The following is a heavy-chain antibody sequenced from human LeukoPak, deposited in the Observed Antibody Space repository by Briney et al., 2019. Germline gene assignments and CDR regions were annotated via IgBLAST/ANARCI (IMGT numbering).Heavy chain of an antibody. D-gene: IGHD2-2*01. V-gene: IGHV4-39*01. J-gene: IGHJ4*02. CDR1: GGSISSSSYY. CDR2: IYYSGST. Sequence: SETLSLTCTVSGGSISSSSYYWGWIRQPPGKGLEWIGSIYYSGSTYYNPSLKSRVTISVDTSKNQFSLKLSSVTAADTAVYYCASLTKHCSSTSCHDYWGQGTLVTVSS. CDR3: ASLTKHCSSTSCHDY.